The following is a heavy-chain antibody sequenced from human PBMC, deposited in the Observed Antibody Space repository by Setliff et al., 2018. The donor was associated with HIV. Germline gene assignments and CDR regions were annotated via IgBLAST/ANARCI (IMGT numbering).Heavy chain of an antibody. Sequence: SETLSLTCTVSGVSISSSNLYWGWIRQSPGKGMEWIGSINYSGSTYYNPPLTSRVTMSVDTAKNQFSLKVRSLTVADTAVYYCATHFDSSSWYSFDYWGQGTLVTVSS. CDR1: GVSISSSNLY. D-gene: IGHD6-13*01. CDR2: INYSGST. CDR3: ATHFDSSSWYSFDY. J-gene: IGHJ4*02. V-gene: IGHV4-39*07.